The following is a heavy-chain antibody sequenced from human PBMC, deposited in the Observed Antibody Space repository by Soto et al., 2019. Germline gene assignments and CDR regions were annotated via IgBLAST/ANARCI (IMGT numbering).Heavy chain of an antibody. CDR1: GFTFSSYW. CDR3: ARVPTGKYGVWNY. V-gene: IGHV3-74*01. Sequence: EEQLVESGGGLVQPGGSLRLSCAASGFTFSSYWMHWVRQAPGKGLVWVSRINPGGSITAYADSVKGRFTISRDNAKNTLYLQMNSLRVDDTAVYYCARVPTGKYGVWNYWGQGTLVTVSS. J-gene: IGHJ4*02. D-gene: IGHD2-8*01. CDR2: INPGGSIT.